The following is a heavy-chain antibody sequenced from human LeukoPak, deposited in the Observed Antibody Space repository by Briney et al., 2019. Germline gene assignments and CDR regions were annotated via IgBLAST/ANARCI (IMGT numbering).Heavy chain of an antibody. CDR3: ARDGWLQPQTSAFDY. CDR2: ISYDGSNK. D-gene: IGHD5-24*01. Sequence: GGSLRLSCAASGFTFSSYAMHWVRQAPGKGLEWVAVISYDGSNKYYADSVKGRFTISRDNSKNTLYLQMSSLRAEDTAVYYCARDGWLQPQTSAFDYWGQGTLVTVSS. CDR1: GFTFSSYA. J-gene: IGHJ4*02. V-gene: IGHV3-30-3*01.